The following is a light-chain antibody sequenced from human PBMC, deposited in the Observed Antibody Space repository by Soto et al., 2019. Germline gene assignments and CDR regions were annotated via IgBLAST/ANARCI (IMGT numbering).Light chain of an antibody. CDR2: KAS. Sequence: DIKMTQSPSTLSASVGDRVTITCRASQSISSWLAWYQQKPGKAPKLLIYKASSLESGVPSRFSGSGSGTEFTLTISSLQPDDFETYYCQQYNSYRRTFGQGTKVEIK. J-gene: IGKJ1*01. V-gene: IGKV1-5*03. CDR3: QQYNSYRRT. CDR1: QSISSW.